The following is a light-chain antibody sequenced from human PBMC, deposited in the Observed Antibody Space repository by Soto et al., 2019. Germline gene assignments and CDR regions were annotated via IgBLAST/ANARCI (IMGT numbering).Light chain of an antibody. CDR3: QSYDSTLSARYV. CDR1: SSNIGAGYD. CDR2: GNI. J-gene: IGLJ1*01. V-gene: IGLV1-40*01. Sequence: QSVLTQPPSVSGAPGQRVTISCTGSSSNIGAGYDVHWYQQRPGTAPKLLIFGNIKRPSGVPDRFSGSKSGTSASLATTGLQAEDEGDYYCQSYDSTLSARYVFGTGTKVTVL.